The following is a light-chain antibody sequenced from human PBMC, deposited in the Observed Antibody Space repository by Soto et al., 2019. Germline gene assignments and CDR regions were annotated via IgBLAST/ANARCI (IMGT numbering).Light chain of an antibody. Sequence: QSVLTQPPSVSGAPGQRVTISCTGSSSNVGAGYPVHWYQQLPGTALKLLVAGNRPSGVPDRFSVSKSGASASLAITGLQAEDEADYYCQSYDSSLSRRWVFGGGTKVTVL. J-gene: IGLJ3*02. CDR1: SSNVGAGYP. V-gene: IGLV1-40*01. CDR3: QSYDSSLSRRWV. CDR2: G.